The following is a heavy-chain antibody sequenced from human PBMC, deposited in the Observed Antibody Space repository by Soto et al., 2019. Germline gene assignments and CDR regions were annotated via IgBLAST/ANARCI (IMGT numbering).Heavy chain of an antibody. V-gene: IGHV3-21*01. Sequence: EVQLVESGGGPVKPGGSLRLSCAASGMTFTGYTMNRVRQAPGKGLEWVSSISTTSSYIYYTDSVKGRFIISRDNAKKSMYLQMNSLRAEDTAVYYCARAELRGGGFNPWGQGTLVTVSS. D-gene: IGHD1-7*01. CDR1: GMTFTGYT. CDR3: ARAELRGGGFNP. CDR2: ISTTSSYI. J-gene: IGHJ5*02.